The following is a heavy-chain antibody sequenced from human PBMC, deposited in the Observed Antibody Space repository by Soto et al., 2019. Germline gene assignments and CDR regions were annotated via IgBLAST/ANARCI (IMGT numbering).Heavy chain of an antibody. CDR3: ARDSPPTAS. J-gene: IGHJ5*02. CDR1: GYTFTSYY. V-gene: IGHV1-18*01. Sequence: QVQLVQSGAEVKKPGASVKVSCKASGYTFTSYYISWVRQAPGQGLEWMGWISAYNGNTNYPQKLQGRVTMTTDTSPRTAYMGGRSLRSDDTAVYYCARDSPPTASWGQGTLVTVTS. CDR2: ISAYNGNT. D-gene: IGHD2-21*01.